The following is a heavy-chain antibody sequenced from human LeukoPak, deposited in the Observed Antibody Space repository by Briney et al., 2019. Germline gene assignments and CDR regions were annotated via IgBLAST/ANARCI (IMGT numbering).Heavy chain of an antibody. V-gene: IGHV3-23*01. J-gene: IGHJ5*02. Sequence: GGSLRLSCAASGFTFSSYAMSWVRQAPGKGLEWVSAISGSGGSTYYADSVKGRFTISRDNSKTTLYLQMNSLRAEDTAVYYCAKEPSGFWRSHWFDPWGQGTLVTVSS. CDR1: GFTFSSYA. D-gene: IGHD6-19*01. CDR2: ISGSGGST. CDR3: AKEPSGFWRSHWFDP.